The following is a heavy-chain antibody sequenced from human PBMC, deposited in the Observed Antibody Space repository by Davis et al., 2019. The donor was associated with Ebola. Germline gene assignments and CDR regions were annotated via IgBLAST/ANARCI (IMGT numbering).Heavy chain of an antibody. CDR3: ARGGYIAVAGTDYYYGMDV. V-gene: IGHV3-7*04. CDR2: TNQDGTEK. CDR1: GFTFSSNW. D-gene: IGHD6-19*01. J-gene: IGHJ6*02. Sequence: GESLKISCAASGFTFSSNWMSWVRQAPGKGLEWVANTNQDGTEKYYVDSVKGRFTISRDNAKNSLYLQMNSLRGEDTAVYYCARGGYIAVAGTDYYYGMDVWGQGTTVTVSS.